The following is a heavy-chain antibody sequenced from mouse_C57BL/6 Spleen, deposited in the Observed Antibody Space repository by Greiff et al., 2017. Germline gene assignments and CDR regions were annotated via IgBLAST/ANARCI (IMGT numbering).Heavy chain of an antibody. Sequence: VKLVESGPGLVQPSQSLSITCTVSGFSLTSYGVHWVRQSPGTGLEWLGVIWRGGSTDYNAAFMSRLSITKDNSKSQVFFKMNSLQADDTAIYYCAAYGYDYAMDYWGQGTSVTVSS. CDR3: AAYGYDYAMDY. J-gene: IGHJ4*01. D-gene: IGHD2-2*01. CDR2: IWRGGST. V-gene: IGHV2-5*01. CDR1: GFSLTSYG.